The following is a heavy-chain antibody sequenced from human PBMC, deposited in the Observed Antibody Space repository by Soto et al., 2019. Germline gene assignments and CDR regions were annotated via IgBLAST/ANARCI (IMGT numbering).Heavy chain of an antibody. Sequence: PSETLSLTCTVSGGSISSYYWSWIRQPPGKGLECIGYIYYSGSTNYNPSLKSRVTISVDTSKNQFSLKLSSVPAADTAVYKSRRRSFVGSSTVGGRDHYYYYFMDVWGKGTTVTVSS. V-gene: IGHV4-59*08. D-gene: IGHD2-2*01. CDR3: RRRSFVGSSTVGGRDHYYYYFMDV. J-gene: IGHJ6*03. CDR1: GGSISSYY. CDR2: IYYSGST.